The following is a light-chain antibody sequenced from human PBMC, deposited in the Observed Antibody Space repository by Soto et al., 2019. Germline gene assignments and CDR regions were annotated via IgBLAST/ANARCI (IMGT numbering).Light chain of an antibody. CDR2: WAS. CDR3: QQDYNTPYT. J-gene: IGKJ2*01. V-gene: IGKV4-1*01. CDR1: QSVFYSSNNKHS. Sequence: DIVMTQSPDSLAVSLGERATINCKSSQSVFYSSNNKHSLAWYQQKPGQPPKLLIYWASTRESGVPDRFSGSGSGTDFTLSISSLQAEDVAVYYYQQDYNTPYTFGQGTKLEIK.